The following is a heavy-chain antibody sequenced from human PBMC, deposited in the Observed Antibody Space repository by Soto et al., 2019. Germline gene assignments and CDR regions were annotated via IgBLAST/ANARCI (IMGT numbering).Heavy chain of an antibody. D-gene: IGHD2-15*01. J-gene: IGHJ4*02. CDR3: ASFKTELGYCSGGSCYRHDY. Sequence: SETLSLTCTVSGGSISSSSYYWGWIRQPPGKGLEWIGSIYYSGSTYYNPSLKSRVTISVDTSKNQFSLKLGSVTAADTAVYYCASFKTELGYCSGGSCYRHDYWGQGTLVTVSS. V-gene: IGHV4-39*01. CDR2: IYYSGST. CDR1: GGSISSSSYY.